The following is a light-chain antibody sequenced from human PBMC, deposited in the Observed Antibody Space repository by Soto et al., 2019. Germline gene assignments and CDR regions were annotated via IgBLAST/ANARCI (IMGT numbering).Light chain of an antibody. CDR2: HAS. V-gene: IGKV3-15*01. CDR1: QSVSSN. Sequence: EIGMTQSPATLSVAPGERATLSCRASQSVSSNLAWYQHKPGQAPSLLIYHASTRATGIPARFSGSWSGTEFTLTISSLQSEDFAVYYCQQYNKWPLTFGGGTKVEIK. CDR3: QQYNKWPLT. J-gene: IGKJ4*01.